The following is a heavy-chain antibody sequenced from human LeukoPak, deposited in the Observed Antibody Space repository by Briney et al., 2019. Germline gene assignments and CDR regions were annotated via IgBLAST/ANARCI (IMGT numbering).Heavy chain of an antibody. CDR2: FDPADEKT. J-gene: IGHJ4*02. CDR1: GYKLTELS. CDR3: ATYDSSGLLDF. V-gene: IGHV1-24*01. D-gene: IGHD3-22*01. Sequence: ASVKVSCNVSGYKLTELSIHWVREAPGKGLEWVGGFDPADEKTIYAQKFQGRVTMTEDTSTDTAYMELSSLRSDDTALYYCATYDSSGLLDFWGQGTLVPVSS.